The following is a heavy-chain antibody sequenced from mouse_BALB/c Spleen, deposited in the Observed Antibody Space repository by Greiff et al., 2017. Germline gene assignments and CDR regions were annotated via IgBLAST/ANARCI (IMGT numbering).Heavy chain of an antibody. CDR3: ARSEITGSFAD. Sequence: EVKLMESGGGLVQPGGSLKLSCAASGFTFSSFGMHWVRQAPEKGLEWVAYISSGSSTIYYADTVKGRFTISRDNPKNTLFLQMTSLRSEDTAMYYCARSEITGSFADWGQGTLGTVSA. J-gene: IGHJ3*01. CDR2: ISSGSSTI. D-gene: IGHD2-4*01. V-gene: IGHV5-17*02. CDR1: GFTFSSFG.